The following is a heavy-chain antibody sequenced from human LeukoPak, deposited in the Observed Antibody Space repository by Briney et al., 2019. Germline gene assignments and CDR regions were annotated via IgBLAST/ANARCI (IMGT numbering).Heavy chain of an antibody. CDR2: ISGSGGST. CDR3: AKEELYYYDSSGYFDY. D-gene: IGHD3-22*01. V-gene: IGHV3-23*01. Sequence: GGSLRLSCAASGFTFSSYAMSWVLQAPGKGLEWVSAISGSGGSTYYADSVKGRFTISRDNSKNTLYLQMNSLRAEDTAVYYCAKEELYYYDSSGYFDYWGQGTLVTVSS. CDR1: GFTFSSYA. J-gene: IGHJ4*02.